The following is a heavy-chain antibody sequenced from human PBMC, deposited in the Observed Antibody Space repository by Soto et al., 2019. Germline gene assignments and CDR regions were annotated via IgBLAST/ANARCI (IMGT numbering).Heavy chain of an antibody. Sequence: QVQLQESGPGLVKPSETLSLTCTVSGGSISSYYWSWIRQSPGKGLEWIGYIYYSGSTNYNPSLKSRVTISVDTSKNQFSLKLSSVTAADTAVYYCARDRQDYDFWSHHAFDIWGQGTMVTVSS. CDR2: IYYSGST. D-gene: IGHD3-3*01. J-gene: IGHJ3*02. CDR1: GGSISSYY. V-gene: IGHV4-59*01. CDR3: ARDRQDYDFWSHHAFDI.